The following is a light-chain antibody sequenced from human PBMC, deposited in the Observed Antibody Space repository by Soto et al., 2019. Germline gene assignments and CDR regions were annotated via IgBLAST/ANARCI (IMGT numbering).Light chain of an antibody. CDR3: CSYARSRTYV. J-gene: IGLJ1*01. CDR1: SSDVGSYNL. Sequence: QSVLTQPASVSGSPGQSITISCTGTSSDVGSYNLVSWYQHHPGKAPKLMIYEGSKRPSGVSDRFSGSKSGNTASLTISGLQAEDEADYYCCSYARSRTYVFGTGTKLTVL. CDR2: EGS. V-gene: IGLV2-23*01.